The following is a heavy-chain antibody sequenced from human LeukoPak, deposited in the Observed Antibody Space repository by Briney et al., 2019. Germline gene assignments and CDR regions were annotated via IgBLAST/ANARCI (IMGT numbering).Heavy chain of an antibody. J-gene: IGHJ4*02. D-gene: IGHD5-12*01. CDR1: GGSISSRTYY. Sequence: SETLSLTYTVSGGSISSRTYYWGWIRQPPGKGLEWIGSIYYSGSTYYNPSLRSRVTISVDTSKNQFSLKLSSVTAADAAVYYCARLYSGYDYFDYWGQGTLVTVSS. CDR3: ARLYSGYDYFDY. CDR2: IYYSGST. V-gene: IGHV4-39*07.